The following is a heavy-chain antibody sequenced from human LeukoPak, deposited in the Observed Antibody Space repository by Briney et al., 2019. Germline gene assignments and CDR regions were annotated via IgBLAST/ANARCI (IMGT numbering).Heavy chain of an antibody. Sequence: PGGSLRLSCAASGFTFSSYDMHCVRQATGKGLEWVSAIGTAGGTYYPGSVKGRFTISRENAKNSLYLQMNSLRAGDTAVYYCARAAAGTGFDYWGQGTLVTVSS. CDR3: ARAAAGTGFDY. D-gene: IGHD6-13*01. V-gene: IGHV3-13*04. J-gene: IGHJ4*02. CDR1: GFTFSSYD. CDR2: IGTAGGT.